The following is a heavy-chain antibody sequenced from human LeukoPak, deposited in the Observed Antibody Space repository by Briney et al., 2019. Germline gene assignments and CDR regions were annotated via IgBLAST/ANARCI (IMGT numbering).Heavy chain of an antibody. CDR2: VYYSGST. CDR3: ARQGDYRYPFDS. CDR1: GGSISSYY. V-gene: IGHV4-59*08. J-gene: IGHJ4*02. D-gene: IGHD3-16*02. Sequence: KPSETLSLTCTVSGGSISSYYWSWIRQSPGKGLEWIGYVYYSGSTNYNPSLKGRVTISVDTSKSQFSLKLTSVTAADTAVYYCARQGDYRYPFDSWGQGTLVTVSS.